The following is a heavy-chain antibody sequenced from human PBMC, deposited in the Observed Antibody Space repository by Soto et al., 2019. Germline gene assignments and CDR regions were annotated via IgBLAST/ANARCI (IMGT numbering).Heavy chain of an antibody. J-gene: IGHJ6*02. V-gene: IGHV1-18*01. CDR3: ANSPISYGMDV. CDR2: ISAYNGNT. Sequence: ASVKVSCKASGYTFTSYGISWVRQAPGQGLEWMGWISAYNGNTNYAQKLQGRVTMTTDTSTGTAYMELRSLRSDDTAVYYCANSPISYGMDVWGQGTTVTVSS. CDR1: GYTFTSYG.